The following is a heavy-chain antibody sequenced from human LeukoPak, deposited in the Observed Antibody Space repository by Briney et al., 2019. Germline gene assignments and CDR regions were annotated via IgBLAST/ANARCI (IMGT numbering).Heavy chain of an antibody. J-gene: IGHJ3*02. Sequence: ASVKVSCKASGYTFTSYDINWVRQATGQGLEWMGWMNPNSGNTGYAQKFQGRVTITRNTSISTAYMELSSLRAEDTAVYYCAKGGGYSSGYYDAFDIWGQGTMVTVSS. CDR1: GYTFTSYD. D-gene: IGHD3-22*01. CDR2: MNPNSGNT. V-gene: IGHV1-8*03. CDR3: AKGGGYSSGYYDAFDI.